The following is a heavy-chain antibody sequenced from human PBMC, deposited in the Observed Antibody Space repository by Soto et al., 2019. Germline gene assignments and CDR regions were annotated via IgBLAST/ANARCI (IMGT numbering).Heavy chain of an antibody. V-gene: IGHV3-66*01. CDR1: GFTFSSNT. Sequence: GGSLRLSCAASGFTFSSNTMSWVRQAPGKGLEWVSLIQSGGPTYYADSVKGRFTISRDTSENTVHLRMDSLRAEDTAVYYCARDDVLCDGGRCYGVPLDVWGKGTPVTVSS. D-gene: IGHD2-15*01. CDR3: ARDDVLCDGGRCYGVPLDV. J-gene: IGHJ6*04. CDR2: IQSGGPT.